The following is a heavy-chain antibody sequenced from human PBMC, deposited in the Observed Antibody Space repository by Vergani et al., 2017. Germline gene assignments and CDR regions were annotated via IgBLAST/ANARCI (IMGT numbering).Heavy chain of an antibody. V-gene: IGHV3-9*01. J-gene: IGHJ4*02. CDR3: AKDTTYYYDSSGYPGAGPFDY. Sequence: EVQLVESGGGLVQPGRSLRLSCAASGFTFDDYAMHWVRQAPGKGLEWVSGISWNSGSIGYADSVKGRFTISRDNAKNSLHLQMNSLRAEDTALYYCAKDTTYYYDSSGYPGAGPFDYWGQGTLVTVSS. CDR1: GFTFDDYA. CDR2: ISWNSGSI. D-gene: IGHD3-22*01.